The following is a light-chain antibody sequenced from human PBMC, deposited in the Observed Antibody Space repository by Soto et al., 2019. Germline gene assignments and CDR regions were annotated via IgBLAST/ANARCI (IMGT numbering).Light chain of an antibody. CDR2: DAS. CDR1: QSVSSY. V-gene: IGKV3-11*01. J-gene: IGKJ4*01. CDR3: QQRSNWPLT. Sequence: EIVLTQSPATLSLSPGERATLSCRARQSVSSYLAGYQQKPGQAPRLLIYDASNRATGTPARFSGSGSGTDFTLTISSLEPEDFAVYYCQQRSNWPLTFGGGTKVEIK.